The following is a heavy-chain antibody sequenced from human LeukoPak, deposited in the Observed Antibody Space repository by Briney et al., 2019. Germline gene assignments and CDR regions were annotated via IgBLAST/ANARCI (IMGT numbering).Heavy chain of an antibody. CDR2: ISYDGSNK. J-gene: IGHJ4*02. CDR3: ARVRYFDWLGPFDY. D-gene: IGHD3-9*01. Sequence: GGSLRLSCAASGFTFSSYGMHWVRQAPGKGLEWVAVISYDGSNKYYADSVKGRFTISRDNSKNTLYLQMNSLRAEDTAVYYCARVRYFDWLGPFDYRGQGTLVTVSS. V-gene: IGHV3-30*03. CDR1: GFTFSSYG.